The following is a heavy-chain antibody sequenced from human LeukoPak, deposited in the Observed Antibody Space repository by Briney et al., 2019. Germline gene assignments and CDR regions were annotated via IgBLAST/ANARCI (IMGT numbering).Heavy chain of an antibody. Sequence: GASVKVSSNASGYSFPSYGISWVRQAPGQGLEWMGWISAYNGNTNYAQKLQGRVTMNTDTSTSTAYMELRSLRSDDTAVYYCARGGIVVVPAAMDYWGQGTLVTVSS. CDR2: ISAYNGNT. CDR3: ARGGIVVVPAAMDY. D-gene: IGHD2-2*01. CDR1: GYSFPSYG. J-gene: IGHJ4*02. V-gene: IGHV1-18*01.